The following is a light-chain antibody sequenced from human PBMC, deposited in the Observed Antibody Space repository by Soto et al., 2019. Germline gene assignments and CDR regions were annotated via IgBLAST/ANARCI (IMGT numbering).Light chain of an antibody. V-gene: IGKV1-17*01. CDR2: AAS. Sequence: DIQMTQSPSSLSASVGARVTITSRPSQGIRNDLGWYQQKSAKAPKRLIYAASSLQFGVPSRFSGSGSGTEFTLTISSLQPEDFATYYCLQHHTYPRTFGQGTKVEIK. CDR3: LQHHTYPRT. J-gene: IGKJ1*01. CDR1: QGIRND.